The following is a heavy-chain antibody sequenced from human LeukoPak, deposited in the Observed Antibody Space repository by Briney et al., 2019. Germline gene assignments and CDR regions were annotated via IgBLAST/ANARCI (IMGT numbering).Heavy chain of an antibody. J-gene: IGHJ5*02. Sequence: SDTLSLTRTVSGGSVSNTNYYLAWIRQPPGKGLQWIGRVSHSGSTYYNPSLKSRVSKSVDTSKKEFSLNVSSVIAADRAVYYCARKVVRGVICWFDAWGQGTLVTVSS. D-gene: IGHD3-10*01. V-gene: IGHV4-39*01. CDR3: ARKVVRGVICWFDA. CDR2: VSHSGST. CDR1: GGSVSNTNYY.